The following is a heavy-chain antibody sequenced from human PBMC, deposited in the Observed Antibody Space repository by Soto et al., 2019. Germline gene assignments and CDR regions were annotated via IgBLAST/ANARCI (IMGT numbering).Heavy chain of an antibody. CDR3: ATPGRGYFYYYGVDV. CDR1: GHTLSELP. Sequence: AASVKVSCKVSGHTLSELPIHWVRQPPGKGLEWMGGFDPDYRETVYAQKFQGRVTMTEDTSTDTAYMELSSLRSEDTAVYFCATPGRGYFYYYGVDVWGQGTTVTVSS. CDR2: FDPDYRET. D-gene: IGHD3-22*01. J-gene: IGHJ6*02. V-gene: IGHV1-24*01.